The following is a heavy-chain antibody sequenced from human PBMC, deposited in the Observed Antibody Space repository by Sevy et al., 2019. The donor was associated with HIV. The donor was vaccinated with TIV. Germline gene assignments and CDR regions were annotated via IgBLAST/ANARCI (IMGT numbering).Heavy chain of an antibody. D-gene: IGHD3-9*01. Sequence: GGSLRLSCAASGFTFSDYYMSWIRQAPGKGLEWVSYISSSSSYTNYAESVKGRFTTSRDNAKNSLYLQMNSLRAEDTAVYYCARNVGDTYYDILTGPNWFDPWGQGTLVTVSS. CDR2: ISSSSSYT. CDR1: GFTFSDYY. CDR3: ARNVGDTYYDILTGPNWFDP. V-gene: IGHV3-11*06. J-gene: IGHJ5*02.